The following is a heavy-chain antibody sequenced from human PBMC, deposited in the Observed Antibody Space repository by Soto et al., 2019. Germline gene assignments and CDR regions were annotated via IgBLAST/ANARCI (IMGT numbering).Heavy chain of an antibody. J-gene: IGHJ4*02. CDR2: INPSGGST. CDR1: GYTFTSYY. D-gene: IGHD1-26*01. CDR3: ARADRSGSQSFPFDY. Sequence: QVQLVQSGAEVKKPGASVKVSCKASGYTFTSYYMHWVRQAPGQGLEWMGIINPSGGSTSYAQKFQGRVTMTRDPSTRTLYMELSSLTSEDTAVYYCARADRSGSQSFPFDYWGQGTLVTVSS. V-gene: IGHV1-46*03.